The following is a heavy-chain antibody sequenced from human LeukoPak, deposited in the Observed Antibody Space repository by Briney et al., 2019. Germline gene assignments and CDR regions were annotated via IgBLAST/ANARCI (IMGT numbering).Heavy chain of an antibody. CDR3: ARSAAARRGLYFDY. V-gene: IGHV5-51*01. J-gene: IGHJ4*02. Sequence: PGESLKISCKGSGYSFTTYWISWVRQMPGKGLEWMGIIYPGDSDTRYSPSFQGQVTISADNSITTAYLQWSSLKASDTAMYYCARSAAARRGLYFDYWGQGTLVTISS. CDR1: GYSFTTYW. CDR2: IYPGDSDT. D-gene: IGHD6-6*01.